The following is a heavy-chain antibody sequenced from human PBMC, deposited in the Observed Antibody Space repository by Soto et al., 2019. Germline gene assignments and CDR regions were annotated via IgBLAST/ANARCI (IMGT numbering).Heavy chain of an antibody. D-gene: IGHD2-2*02. CDR2: NYYSGST. J-gene: IGHJ5*02. CDR1: GGSISSGEYY. V-gene: IGHV4-30-4*01. CDR3: ARERVPAFIHHTWFDP. Sequence: SETLSLTCTVSGGSISSGEYYWTWIRQSPGKGLEWIGYNYYSGSTYYNPSLNSRVTISLDTSKNQFSLKLSSVTAADTAVYYCARERVPAFIHHTWFDPWGQGTLVTVSS.